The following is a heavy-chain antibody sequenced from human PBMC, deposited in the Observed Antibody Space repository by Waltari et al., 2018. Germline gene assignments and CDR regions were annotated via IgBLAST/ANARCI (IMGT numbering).Heavy chain of an antibody. J-gene: IGHJ4*01. CDR2: ISPTVGRA. CDR3: ATVDEMVRGYLES. CDR1: ADIFDRHP. D-gene: IGHD3-10*01. V-gene: IGHV1-69*08. Sequence: QVQLVQSGAEVKKPGSSVKVSCKASADIFDRHPITWVRQAPGQGLEWMGRISPTVGRANYAQQLQGRLTIIADKSTSAVFMELSNLRSEDTAVYYCATVDEMVRGYLESWGQGTLVTVSS.